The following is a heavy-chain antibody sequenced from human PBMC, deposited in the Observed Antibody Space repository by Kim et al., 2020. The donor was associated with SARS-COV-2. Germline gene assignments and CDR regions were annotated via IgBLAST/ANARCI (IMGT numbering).Heavy chain of an antibody. Sequence: ASVKVSCKASGYTFTSYGISWVRQAPGQGLEWMGWISAYNGNTNYAQKLQGRVTMTTDTSTSTAYMELRSLRSDDTAVYYCARVHCGSGSYSDDYYFDYWGQGTLVTVSS. CDR2: ISAYNGNT. J-gene: IGHJ4*02. V-gene: IGHV1-18*01. D-gene: IGHD3-10*01. CDR1: GYTFTSYG. CDR3: ARVHCGSGSYSDDYYFDY.